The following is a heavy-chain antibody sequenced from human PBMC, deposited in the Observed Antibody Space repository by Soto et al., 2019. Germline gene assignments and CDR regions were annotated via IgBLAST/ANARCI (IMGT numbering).Heavy chain of an antibody. Sequence: EVQLLESGGGLVQPGGSLRLSCAASGFTFSSYAMSWVRQAPGKGLEWVSAISGSGGSTYYADSVKGRFTISRDNFKNTLYLQMNRLRAEGTAVKYRAKTANIVGVVAGTPNFGGYYFEYWGQGTLVTVSS. CDR1: GFTFSSYA. J-gene: IGHJ4*02. D-gene: IGHD2-15*01. V-gene: IGHV3-23*01. CDR3: AKTANIVGVVAGTPNFGGYYFEY. CDR2: ISGSGGST.